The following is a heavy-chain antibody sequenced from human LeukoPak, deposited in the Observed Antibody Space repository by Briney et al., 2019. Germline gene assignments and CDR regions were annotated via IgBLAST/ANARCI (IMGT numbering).Heavy chain of an antibody. CDR2: INPNSGGT. CDR3: ARGALYYDILTGYYPSYYFDY. J-gene: IGHJ4*02. D-gene: IGHD3-9*01. CDR1: GYTFTGYY. V-gene: IGHV1-2*02. Sequence: ASVKLSCKASGYTFTGYYMHWVRQAPGQGLEWMGWINPNSGGTNYAQKFQGRVTMTRDTYISTAYMELSRLRSDDTAVYYCARGALYYDILTGYYPSYYFDYWGQGTLVTVSS.